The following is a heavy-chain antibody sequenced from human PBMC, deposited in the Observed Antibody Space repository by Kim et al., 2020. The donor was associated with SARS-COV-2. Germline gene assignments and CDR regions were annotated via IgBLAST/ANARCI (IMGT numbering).Heavy chain of an antibody. CDR1: GFTFSSYG. Sequence: GGSLRLSCAASGFTFSSYGMHWVRQAPGKGLEWVAVISYDGSNKYYADSVKGRFTISRDNSKNTLYLQMNSLRAEDTAVYYCAREGGYVLLWFENYGMDVWGQETTVTVSS. CDR3: AREGGYVLLWFENYGMDV. D-gene: IGHD3-10*01. V-gene: IGHV3-33*05. CDR2: ISYDGSNK. J-gene: IGHJ6*01.